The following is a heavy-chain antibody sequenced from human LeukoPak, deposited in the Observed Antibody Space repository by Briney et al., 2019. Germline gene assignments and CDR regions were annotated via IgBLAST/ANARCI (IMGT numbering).Heavy chain of an antibody. V-gene: IGHV3-30*18. CDR2: ISYDGSNK. D-gene: IGHD3-10*01. CDR1: GFTFSSYG. J-gene: IGHJ3*02. CDR3: AKDVLLWFGGSKPDAFDI. Sequence: GGSLRLSCAASGFTFSSYGMHWVRQAPGKGLEWVGVISYDGSNKYYADSVKGRFTISRDNSKNTLYLQMNSLRAEDTAVYYCAKDVLLWFGGSKPDAFDIWGQGTMVTVSS.